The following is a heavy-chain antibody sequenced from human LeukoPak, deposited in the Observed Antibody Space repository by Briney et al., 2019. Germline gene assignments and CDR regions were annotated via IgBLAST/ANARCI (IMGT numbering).Heavy chain of an antibody. CDR3: ARERGRLRFLEWLFDY. Sequence: SVKVSCKASGGTFSSYAISWVRQAPGQGLEWMGRIIPIFGTANYAQKFQGRVTITTDESTSTAYMELSRLSSEDTAVYYCARERGRLRFLEWLFDYWGQGTLVTVSS. CDR2: IIPIFGTA. CDR1: GGTFSSYA. J-gene: IGHJ4*02. V-gene: IGHV1-69*05. D-gene: IGHD3-3*01.